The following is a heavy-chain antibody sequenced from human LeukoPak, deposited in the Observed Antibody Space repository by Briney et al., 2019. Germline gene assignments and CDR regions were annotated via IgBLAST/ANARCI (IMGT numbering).Heavy chain of an antibody. V-gene: IGHV4-59*01. J-gene: IGHJ4*02. Sequence: SETLSLTCTVSGGSISSYYWSWIRQPPGKGLEWIGYIYYSGSTNYNPSLKSRVTISVDTSKNQFPLKLSSVTAADTAVYYCAREDDWNQLFDYWGQGTLVTVSS. CDR2: IYYSGST. D-gene: IGHD1-1*01. CDR1: GGSISSYY. CDR3: AREDDWNQLFDY.